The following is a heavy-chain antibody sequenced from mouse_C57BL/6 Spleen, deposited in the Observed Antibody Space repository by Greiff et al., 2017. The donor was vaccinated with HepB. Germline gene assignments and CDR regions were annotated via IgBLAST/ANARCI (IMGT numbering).Heavy chain of an antibody. J-gene: IGHJ1*03. CDR1: GYTFTSYW. CDR2: IDPSDSYT. Sequence: QVQLQQPGAELVKPGASVKLSCKASGYTFTSYWMQWVKQRPGQGLEWIGEIDPSDSYTNYTQKFKGKATLTVDTSTSTAYMQLSSLTAEDSAVYYCARFGGSDWYFDVWGTGTTVTVSS. D-gene: IGHD1-1*02. CDR3: ARFGGSDWYFDV. V-gene: IGHV1-50*01.